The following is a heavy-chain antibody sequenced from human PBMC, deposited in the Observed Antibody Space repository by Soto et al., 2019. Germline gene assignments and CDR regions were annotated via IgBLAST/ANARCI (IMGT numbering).Heavy chain of an antibody. CDR3: AKDRRGATFTPYGMDV. CDR1: GFTFSTYG. D-gene: IGHD1-26*01. CDR2: MSYDGINA. V-gene: IGHV3-30*18. J-gene: IGHJ6*02. Sequence: QVQLVESGGGVVQPGRSLRLSCAASGFTFSTYGMHWVRQAPGKGLEWVAVMSYDGINAYYADSVKGRFTISRDNSKNPLYVQMNSLRADDTAVYFCAKDRRGATFTPYGMDVWGQVTTVTVSS.